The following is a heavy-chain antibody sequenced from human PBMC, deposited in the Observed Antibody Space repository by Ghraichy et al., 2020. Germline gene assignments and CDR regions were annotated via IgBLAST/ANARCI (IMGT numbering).Heavy chain of an antibody. J-gene: IGHJ4*02. CDR3: AREDCSSISCFAKVPDY. CDR2: ISSISEYI. V-gene: IGHV3-21*01. CDR1: GFNFSIYS. D-gene: IGHD2-2*01. Sequence: RGSLRLSCAASGFNFSIYSMIWVRQAPGKGLEWVSSISSISEYIYYADSVKGRFTISRDNAKKSLYLQMNSLRAEDTAVYYCAREDCSSISCFAKVPDYWGQGTLVTVSS.